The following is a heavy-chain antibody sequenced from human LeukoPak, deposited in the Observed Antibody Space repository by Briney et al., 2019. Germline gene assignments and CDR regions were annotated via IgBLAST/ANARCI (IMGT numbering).Heavy chain of an antibody. V-gene: IGHV3-49*04. CDR2: IRSKAYGGTT. CDR1: GFTFGDYA. CDR3: TRDTGDGFDY. Sequence: GGSLRLSCTASGFTFGDYAMSWVRQAPGKGLERVGFIRSKAYGGTTEYAASVKGRFTISRDDSKSIAYLQMNSLKTEDTAVYYCTRDTGDGFDYWGQGTLVTVSS. J-gene: IGHJ4*02. D-gene: IGHD7-27*01.